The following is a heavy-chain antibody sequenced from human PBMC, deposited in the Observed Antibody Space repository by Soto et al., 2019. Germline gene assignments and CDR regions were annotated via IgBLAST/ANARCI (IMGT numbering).Heavy chain of an antibody. J-gene: IGHJ6*02. CDR1: GGTFSSYA. CDR2: IIPIFGTA. CDR3: ARDDSSGSIPPWGYYYGMDG. V-gene: IGHV1-69*06. D-gene: IGHD3-22*01. Sequence: QVQLVQSGAEVKKPGSSVKVSCKASGGTFSSYAISWVRQAPGQGLEWIGGIIPIFGTANYAQKFQGRVTITADKSTSPAYMELSSLRSEDTAVYYCARDDSSGSIPPWGYYYGMDGWGQGTTVTVSS.